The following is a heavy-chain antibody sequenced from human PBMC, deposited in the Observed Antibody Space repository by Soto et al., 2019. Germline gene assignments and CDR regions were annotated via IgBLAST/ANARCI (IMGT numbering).Heavy chain of an antibody. V-gene: IGHV4-39*01. Sequence: PSETHSHTSTVSGGYIISSSYYWGWIRKPPGKGLEWIGSIYYSGSTYYNPSLKSRVTISVDTSKNQFSLKLSSVTAADTAVYYCARLGGSLYGDYSSGILDIWGQGTMVTVSS. CDR2: IYYSGST. D-gene: IGHD4-17*01. CDR3: ARLGGSLYGDYSSGILDI. J-gene: IGHJ3*02. CDR1: GGYIISSSYY.